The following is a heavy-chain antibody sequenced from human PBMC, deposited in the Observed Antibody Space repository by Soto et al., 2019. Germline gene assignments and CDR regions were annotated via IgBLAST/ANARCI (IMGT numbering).Heavy chain of an antibody. D-gene: IGHD3-16*01. CDR1: GFTFSGSA. CDR3: TSPNPGPPNLGERKINNGGY. V-gene: IGHV3-73*01. J-gene: IGHJ4*02. CDR2: IRSKANSYAT. Sequence: GGSLRLSCAASGFTFSGSAMHWVRQASGKGLEWVGRIRSKANSYATAYAASVKGRFTISRDDSKNTAYLQMNSLKTEDTAVYYCTSPNPGPPNLGERKINNGGYWGQGTLVTVSS.